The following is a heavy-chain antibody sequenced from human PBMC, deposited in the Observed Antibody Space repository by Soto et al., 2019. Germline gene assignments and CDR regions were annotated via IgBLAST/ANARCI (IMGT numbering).Heavy chain of an antibody. CDR1: GFTFTIYS. V-gene: IGHV3-21*01. Sequence: PGGSLRRSGAASGFTFTIYSMNWVLQAPGKGLEWVSSISSTTNYIYYADSMKGRFTVSRDNAKNSVYLEMNSLSAEDTAVYYCARESEDLTSNFDYWGQGTLVTVSS. J-gene: IGHJ4*02. CDR2: ISSTTNYI. CDR3: ARESEDLTSNFDY.